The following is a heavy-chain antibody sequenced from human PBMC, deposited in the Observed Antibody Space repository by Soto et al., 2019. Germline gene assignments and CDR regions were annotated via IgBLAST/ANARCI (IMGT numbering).Heavy chain of an antibody. V-gene: IGHV3-30*03. CDR2: ISYDGSSQ. CDR1: GFTFSGHA. Sequence: QVQLVEFGGGVVQPGTSLRLSCAASGFTFSGHAMHWVRQAPGEGLEWVARISYDGSSQMYGDSVRGRFTVSRDNSKNTLFLQMNRLRPVDTAVYYCLAEVRARNFDCWGQGTLVTVSS. J-gene: IGHJ4*02. CDR3: LAEVRARNFDC. D-gene: IGHD1-26*01.